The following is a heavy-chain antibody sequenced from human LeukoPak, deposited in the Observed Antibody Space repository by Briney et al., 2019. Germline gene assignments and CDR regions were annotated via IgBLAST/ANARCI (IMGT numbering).Heavy chain of an antibody. CDR1: GGSINNSY. CDR2: IYYSGST. V-gene: IGHV4-59*08. Sequence: SETLSLTCTVSGGSINNSYWTWIRQPPGKGLEWIGHIYYSGSTNYSPSLKSRVTIPVDTSKNQFSLKLSSVTAADTAVYYCARHDLYSSSWYPFDYWGQGTLVTVSS. J-gene: IGHJ4*02. D-gene: IGHD6-13*01. CDR3: ARHDLYSSSWYPFDY.